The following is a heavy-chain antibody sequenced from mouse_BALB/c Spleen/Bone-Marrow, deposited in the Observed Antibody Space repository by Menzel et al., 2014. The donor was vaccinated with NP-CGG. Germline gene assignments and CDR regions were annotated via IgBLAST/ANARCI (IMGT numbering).Heavy chain of an antibody. D-gene: IGHD4-1*01. Sequence: QVHVKQSGPELVKPGASVKMSCKASGYTFTDYVINWVKQRTGQGLEWIGEIYPGSGSTYYNEKFKGKATLTADKSSNTAYMQLSSLTSEDSAVYFCATGTDYWGQGTTLTVSS. CDR2: IYPGSGST. CDR1: GYTFTDYV. V-gene: IGHV1-77*01. CDR3: ATGTDY. J-gene: IGHJ2*01.